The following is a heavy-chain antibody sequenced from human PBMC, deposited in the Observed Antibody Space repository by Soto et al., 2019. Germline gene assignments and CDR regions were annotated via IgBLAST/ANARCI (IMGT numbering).Heavy chain of an antibody. D-gene: IGHD3-16*02. CDR2: ISSSSSYI. CDR3: ARDSGDYIWGSYRYFDY. J-gene: IGHJ4*02. CDR1: GFTFSSYS. Sequence: GGSLRLSCAASGFTFSSYSMNWVRQAPGKGLEWVSSISSSSSYIYYADSVKGRFTISRDNAKNSLYLQMNSLRAEDTAVYYCARDSGDYIWGSYRYFDYWGQGTLVTVSS. V-gene: IGHV3-21*01.